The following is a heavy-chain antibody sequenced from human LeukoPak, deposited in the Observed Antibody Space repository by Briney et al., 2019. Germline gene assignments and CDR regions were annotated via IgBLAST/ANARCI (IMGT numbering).Heavy chain of an antibody. CDR2: ISAYNGNT. CDR3: ARDLGEDIVVVPAATYYYYGMDV. V-gene: IGHV1-18*01. J-gene: IGHJ6*02. D-gene: IGHD2-2*01. CDR1: GYTFTSYG. Sequence: ASVKVSCKASGYTFTSYGISWVRQAPGQGLEWMGWISAYNGNTNYAQKLQGRVTMTTDTSTSTAYMELRSLRPDDTAVYYCARDLGEDIVVVPAATYYYYGMDVWGQGTTVTVSS.